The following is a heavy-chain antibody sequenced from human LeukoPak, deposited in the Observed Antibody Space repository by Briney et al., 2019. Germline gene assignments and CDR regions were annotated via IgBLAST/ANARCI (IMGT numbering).Heavy chain of an antibody. D-gene: IGHD2/OR15-2a*01. CDR1: GGSISSYY. CDR3: ASRTLPNDAFDI. Sequence: PSETLSLTCTVSGGSISSYYWSWIRQPPGKGLEWIGTIHYSGRTHYNPSLKSRVTISVDTSKHHFSLKLSSVTAADTAVYYCASRTLPNDAFDIWGQGTMVTVSS. J-gene: IGHJ3*02. CDR2: IHYSGRT. V-gene: IGHV4-59*05.